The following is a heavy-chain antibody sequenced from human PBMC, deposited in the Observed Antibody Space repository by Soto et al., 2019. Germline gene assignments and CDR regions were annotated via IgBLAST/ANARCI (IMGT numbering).Heavy chain of an antibody. Sequence: EVQLAESGGGLVKPGGSLRLSCVASGFDFDSYTIHWVRQAPGKGLEWVSFMSSRGSYIFYADSVKGRFTISRDNANSILYLEMNSLRAEDTAVYYCARDLGDYADYLYYHYAMDVWGQGTTVTVSS. D-gene: IGHD4-17*01. V-gene: IGHV3-21*06. CDR2: MSSRGSYI. J-gene: IGHJ6*02. CDR1: GFDFDSYT. CDR3: ARDLGDYADYLYYHYAMDV.